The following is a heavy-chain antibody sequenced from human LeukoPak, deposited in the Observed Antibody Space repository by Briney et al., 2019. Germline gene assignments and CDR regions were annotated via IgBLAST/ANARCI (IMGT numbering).Heavy chain of an antibody. D-gene: IGHD6-13*01. J-gene: IGHJ4*02. CDR3: ARVGYSSSCVDY. Sequence: PSETLSLTCAVYGGSFSGYYWSWIRQPPGKGLEWIGEINHSGSTNYNPSLKSRVTISVDTSKNQFSLKLSSVTAADTAVYYCARVGYSSSCVDYWRQGPVASVS. CDR2: INHSGST. V-gene: IGHV4-34*01. CDR1: GGSFSGYY.